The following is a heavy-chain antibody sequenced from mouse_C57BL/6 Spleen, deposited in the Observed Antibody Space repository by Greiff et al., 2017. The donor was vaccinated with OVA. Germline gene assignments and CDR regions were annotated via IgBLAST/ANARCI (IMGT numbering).Heavy chain of an antibody. Sequence: QVQLKQPGAELVRPGSSVKLSCKASGYTFTSYWMDWVKQRPGQGLEWIGNIYPSDSETHYNPKFQDQAPFTVDKSSSTAYMQLSSLASEDSAVYYCARDWDGDFDYWGQGTTLTVSS. V-gene: IGHV1-61*01. CDR2: IYPSDSET. D-gene: IGHD4-1*01. CDR3: ARDWDGDFDY. J-gene: IGHJ2*01. CDR1: GYTFTSYW.